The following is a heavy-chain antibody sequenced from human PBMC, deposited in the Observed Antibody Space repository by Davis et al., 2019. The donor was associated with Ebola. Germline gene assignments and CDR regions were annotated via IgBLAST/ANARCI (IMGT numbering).Heavy chain of an antibody. CDR1: GFMFRSYA. D-gene: IGHD6-13*01. Sequence: GGSLRLSCAASGFMFRSYAMNWVRQAPGKGLEWVSGTSATSDTTYYADSVKGRFTISRDSSTNTLFLQLNSLRVEDTAVYYCAKDASISSSWDWYFDLWGRGTLVTVSS. CDR3: AKDASISSSWDWYFDL. J-gene: IGHJ2*01. CDR2: TSATSDTT. V-gene: IGHV3-23*01.